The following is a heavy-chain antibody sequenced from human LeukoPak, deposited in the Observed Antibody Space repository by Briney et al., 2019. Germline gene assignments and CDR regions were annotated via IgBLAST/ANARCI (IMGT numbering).Heavy chain of an antibody. J-gene: IGHJ3*02. Sequence: SVKVSCKASGGTFSSFAISWVRQAPGQGLEWMGGLIPICGTTNYAQKFQGRVTITAEESTSTAYMELSSLRSEDTAVYYCARRGELGATEAFDIWGQGTMVTVSS. CDR3: ARRGELGATEAFDI. CDR1: GGTFSSFA. V-gene: IGHV1-69*13. CDR2: LIPICGTT. D-gene: IGHD1-26*01.